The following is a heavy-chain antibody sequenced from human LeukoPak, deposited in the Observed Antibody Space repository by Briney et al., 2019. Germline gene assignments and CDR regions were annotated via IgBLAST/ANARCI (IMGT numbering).Heavy chain of an antibody. D-gene: IGHD2-15*01. CDR3: ARGVVLHYYYYYMDV. V-gene: IGHV1-69*13. Sequence: SVKVSCKASGGTFSSYAISWVRQAPGQGLEWMGGIIPIFGTANYAQKFQGRVTITADESTSTAYMELSSLRSEDTAVYYCARGVVLHYYYYYMDVWGKGTTVTISS. J-gene: IGHJ6*03. CDR1: GGTFSSYA. CDR2: IIPIFGTA.